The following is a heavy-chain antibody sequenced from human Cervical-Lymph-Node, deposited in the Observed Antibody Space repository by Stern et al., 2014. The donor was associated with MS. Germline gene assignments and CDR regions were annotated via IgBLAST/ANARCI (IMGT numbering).Heavy chain of an antibody. CDR3: ARVSYDFWSGYYVFDY. CDR1: GGSISSGGYY. CDR2: IYYSGST. Sequence: QVQLQESGPGLVKPSQTLSLTCTVSGGSISSGGYYWSWLRQHPGKGLEGVGYIYYSGSTYYNPSLKSRVTISVDTSKNQFSLKLSSVTAADPAVYYCARVSYDFWSGYYVFDYWGQGTLVTVSS. V-gene: IGHV4-31*03. J-gene: IGHJ4*02. D-gene: IGHD3-3*01.